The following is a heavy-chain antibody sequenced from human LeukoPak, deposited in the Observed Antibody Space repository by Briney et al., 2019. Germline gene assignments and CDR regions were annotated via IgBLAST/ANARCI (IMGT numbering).Heavy chain of an antibody. CDR1: GFTFSSYA. CDR2: ISYDGSNK. V-gene: IGHV3-30-3*01. Sequence: GDSLRLSCAASGFTFSSYAMHWVRQAPGKGLEWVAVISYDGSNKYYADSVKGRFTISRDNSKNTLYLQMNSLRDEDTAVYYCARDREQLLDYWGQGTLVTVSS. J-gene: IGHJ4*02. D-gene: IGHD6-13*01. CDR3: ARDREQLLDY.